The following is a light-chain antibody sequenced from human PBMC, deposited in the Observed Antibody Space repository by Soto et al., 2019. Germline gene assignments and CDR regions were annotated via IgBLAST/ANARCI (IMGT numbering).Light chain of an antibody. CDR3: QQSYSAPWT. Sequence: PMPQSPSSLSASVGDRVTIPCRASQSIINHLNWYQQKAGKVPKVLIYAASSLESGVPSRFSGSGSGTDFTLTISSLQPEDFATYYCQQSYSAPWTSAQRAKV. CDR1: QSIINH. CDR2: AAS. V-gene: IGKV1-39*01. J-gene: IGKJ1*01.